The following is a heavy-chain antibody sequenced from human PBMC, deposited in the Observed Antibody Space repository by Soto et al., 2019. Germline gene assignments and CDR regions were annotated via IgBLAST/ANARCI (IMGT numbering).Heavy chain of an antibody. CDR1: GGSISSYY. CDR3: ARGLPDDWLDY. Sequence: SETLSLTCTVSGGSISSYYWSWIRQPPGKGLEWIGYIYYSGSTNYNPSLKSRVTISVDTSKNQFSLKLSSVTAADTAVYYCARGLPDDWLDYWGQGTLVTVSS. D-gene: IGHD3-9*01. J-gene: IGHJ4*02. CDR2: IYYSGST. V-gene: IGHV4-59*01.